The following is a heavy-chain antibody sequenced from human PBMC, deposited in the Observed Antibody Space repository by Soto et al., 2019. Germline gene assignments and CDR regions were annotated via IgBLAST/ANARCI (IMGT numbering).Heavy chain of an antibody. CDR2: ISGRGGAT. V-gene: IGHV3-23*01. Sequence: EVQLLESGGGLVQPGGSLRLSCAASGFTFSSYAISWVRQAPGKGLGWVSAISGRGGATYYADSVKGRFTISRDNSKKTVYLQMKSLRCEVTAVYFCAKDQVAVAGSTFDYWGHGTRVTVSS. D-gene: IGHD6-19*01. CDR1: GFTFSSYA. J-gene: IGHJ4*01. CDR3: AKDQVAVAGSTFDY.